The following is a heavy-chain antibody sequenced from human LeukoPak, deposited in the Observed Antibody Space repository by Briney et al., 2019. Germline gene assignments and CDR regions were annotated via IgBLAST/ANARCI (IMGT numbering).Heavy chain of an antibody. Sequence: SETLSLTCTVSGGSISSSSYYWGWIRQPPGKGLEWIGSIYYTGYTYYNPSLQSRVTISVDTSKNQFSLKLSSVTAADTAVYYWARAARPYDSSGYFRYWGQGTLVTVSS. CDR1: GGSISSSSYY. V-gene: IGHV4-39*01. CDR2: IYYTGYT. D-gene: IGHD3-22*01. J-gene: IGHJ4*02. CDR3: ARAARPYDSSGYFRY.